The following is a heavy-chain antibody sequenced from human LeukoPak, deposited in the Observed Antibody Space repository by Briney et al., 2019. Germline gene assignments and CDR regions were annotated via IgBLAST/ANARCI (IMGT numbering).Heavy chain of an antibody. V-gene: IGHV3-9*01. CDR2: ISWNSGSI. CDR3: AKAQTYGLRSDWFDP. J-gene: IGHJ5*02. CDR1: GFTFDDYA. D-gene: IGHD3-10*01. Sequence: GGSLRLSCAASGFTFDDYAMHWVRQAPGKGLEWVSGISWNSGSIGYADSVKGRFTISRDNAKNSLYLQMNSLRAEDTALYYCAKAQTYGLRSDWFDPWGQGTLVTVSS.